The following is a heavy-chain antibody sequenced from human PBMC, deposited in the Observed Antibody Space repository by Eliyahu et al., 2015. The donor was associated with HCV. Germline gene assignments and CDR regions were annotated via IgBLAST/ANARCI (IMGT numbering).Heavy chain of an antibody. CDR2: ISGSGGST. CDR1: GFXFSSYA. V-gene: IGHV3-23*01. Sequence: EVQLLESGGGLVQPGGSLRLSCAASGFXFSSYAMSWVRQAPGKGLGWVSXISGSGGSTYYADXVKGRFTISRDNSKNTLYLQMNSLRAEDTAVYYCAKDPGFIRYFDWFPRIYWGQGTLVTVSS. J-gene: IGHJ4*02. CDR3: AKDPGFIRYFDWFPRIY. D-gene: IGHD3-9*01.